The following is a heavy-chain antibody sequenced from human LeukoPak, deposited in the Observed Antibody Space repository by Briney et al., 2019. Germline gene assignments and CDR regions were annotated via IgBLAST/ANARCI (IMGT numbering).Heavy chain of an antibody. Sequence: ASVKVSCKASGYTFTSYDINWVRQATGQGLEWMGWMNPNSGNTGYAQKFQGRVTMTRNTSISTAYMELSSLRSEDTAVYHCARAGMYYDFWSGYRQSSFDYWGQGTLVTVSS. D-gene: IGHD3-3*01. CDR1: GYTFTSYD. V-gene: IGHV1-8*01. CDR3: ARAGMYYDFWSGYRQSSFDY. CDR2: MNPNSGNT. J-gene: IGHJ4*02.